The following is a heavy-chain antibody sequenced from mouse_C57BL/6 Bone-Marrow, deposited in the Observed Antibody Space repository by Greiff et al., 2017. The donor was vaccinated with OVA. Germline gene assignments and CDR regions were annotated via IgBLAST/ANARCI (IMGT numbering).Heavy chain of an antibody. CDR2: INPSSGYT. J-gene: IGHJ4*01. V-gene: IGHV1-7*01. CDR3: ARELITTVVATYYYAMDY. D-gene: IGHD1-1*01. Sequence: VQLKQSGAELAKPGASVKLSCKASGYTFTSYWMHWVKQRPGQGLEWIGYINPSSGYTKYNQKFKDKATLTADKSSSTAYMQLSSLTYEDSAVYYCARELITTVVATYYYAMDYWGQGTSVTVSS. CDR1: GYTFTSYW.